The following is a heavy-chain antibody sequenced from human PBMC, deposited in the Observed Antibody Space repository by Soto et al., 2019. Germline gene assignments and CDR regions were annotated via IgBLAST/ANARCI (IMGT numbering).Heavy chain of an antibody. V-gene: IGHV4-30-2*06. CDR1: GGSISSGGAYY. CDR2: IYHSGST. Sequence: SETLSLTCAVSGGSISSGGAYYWSWIRQSPGKGLEWIGYIYHSGSTYYNPSLKSRVTISVDRSKNQFSLKLSSVTAADTAVYYCARVPDVWGQGTTVTVSS. J-gene: IGHJ6*02. CDR3: ARVPDV.